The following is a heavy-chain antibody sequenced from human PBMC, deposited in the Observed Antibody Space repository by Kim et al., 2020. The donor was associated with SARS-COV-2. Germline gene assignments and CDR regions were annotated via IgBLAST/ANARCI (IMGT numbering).Heavy chain of an antibody. Sequence: QKFQGRVTITADESTSTAYMELSRLRSEDTAVYYCARNLVAAAGNREFDYWGQGTLVTVSS. J-gene: IGHJ4*02. CDR3: ARNLVAAAGNREFDY. V-gene: IGHV1-69*01. D-gene: IGHD6-13*01.